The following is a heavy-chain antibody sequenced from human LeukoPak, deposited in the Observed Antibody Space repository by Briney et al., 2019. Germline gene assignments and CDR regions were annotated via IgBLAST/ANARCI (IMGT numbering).Heavy chain of an antibody. J-gene: IGHJ6*02. D-gene: IGHD1-14*01. V-gene: IGHV1-18*01. CDR2: INAYNGNT. CDR1: GYTFNTYG. Sequence: ASVKVSCKASGYTFNTYGFSWVRQAPGQGLEWMGWINAYNGNTNYAQELQGRVTMTTETSTSTAYMVLRSLRSDDTAVYYCARVPLTSWYYGMDVWGQGTTVTVSS. CDR3: ARVPLTSWYYGMDV.